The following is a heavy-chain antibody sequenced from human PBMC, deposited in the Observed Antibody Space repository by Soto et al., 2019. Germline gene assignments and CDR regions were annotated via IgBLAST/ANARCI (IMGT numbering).Heavy chain of an antibody. CDR3: ARDLRGRGSGRFDP. CDR1: GDSITSGGFY. Sequence: QVQLQESGPGLVKPSQTLSLTCTVSGDSITSGGFYWTWIRHDPGKGLELIGYIYYSGVTFYNPSLRGRVTISMDTSKNQFSLNLRSVTAADTAVYYCARDLRGRGSGRFDPWGQGNLVTVSS. V-gene: IGHV4-31*03. CDR2: IYYSGVT. D-gene: IGHD3-10*01. J-gene: IGHJ5*02.